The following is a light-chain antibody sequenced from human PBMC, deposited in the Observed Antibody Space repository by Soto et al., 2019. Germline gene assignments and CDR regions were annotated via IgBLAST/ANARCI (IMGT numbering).Light chain of an antibody. J-gene: IGLJ1*01. V-gene: IGLV2-8*01. CDR3: TSFAGIIIP. Sequence: QSALTQPPSASGSPGQSVTISCTGTSSDVGGYNYVSWYQQHPGKAPKLIIYEVSKRPSGVPDRFSGSKSGNTAFLTVSGLQAEDEADYYCTSFAGIIIPFGTGTKLTVL. CDR2: EVS. CDR1: SSDVGGYNY.